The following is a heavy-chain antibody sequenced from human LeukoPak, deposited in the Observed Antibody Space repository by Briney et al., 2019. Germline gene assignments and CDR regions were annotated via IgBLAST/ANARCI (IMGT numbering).Heavy chain of an antibody. D-gene: IGHD3-10*01. CDR2: INHSGST. CDR3: ARLRRRLITMVRGGRGFDP. V-gene: IGHV4-34*01. Sequence: PSETLSLTCAVYGGSFSGYYWSWIRQPPGTGLEWIGEINHSGSTNYNPSLKSRVTISVDTSKNQFSLKLSSVTAADTAVYYCARLRRRLITMVRGGRGFDPWGQGTLVTVSS. J-gene: IGHJ5*02. CDR1: GGSFSGYY.